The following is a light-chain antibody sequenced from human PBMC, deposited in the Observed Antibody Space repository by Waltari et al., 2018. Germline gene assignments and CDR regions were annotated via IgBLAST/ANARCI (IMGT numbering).Light chain of an antibody. CDR1: ENVNNY. V-gene: IGKV1-39*01. CDR3: QHGYGTPRT. J-gene: IGKJ1*01. Sequence: DIQITQSPSSLSASVGDRVTITCRASENVNNYLNWYQQKPGKAPKFLIYKASTLQSGVPSRFSGSGSGTDYTFTISSLQSEDAATYYCQHGYGTPRTFGQGTKVEIK. CDR2: KAS.